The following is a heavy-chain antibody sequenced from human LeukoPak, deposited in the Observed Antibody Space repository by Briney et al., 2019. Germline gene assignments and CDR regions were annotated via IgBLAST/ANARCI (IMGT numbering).Heavy chain of an antibody. J-gene: IGHJ4*02. V-gene: IGHV4-34*01. Sequence: SETLSLTCAVYGGSFSGYYWSWIRQPPGKGLEWIGEINHSGSTNYNPSLKSRVTISVDTSKNQFSLKLSSVTAADTAVYYCARGRGSSSWYYFDYWGQGTLVSVSS. CDR3: ARGRGSSSWYYFDY. CDR2: INHSGST. CDR1: GGSFSGYY. D-gene: IGHD6-13*01.